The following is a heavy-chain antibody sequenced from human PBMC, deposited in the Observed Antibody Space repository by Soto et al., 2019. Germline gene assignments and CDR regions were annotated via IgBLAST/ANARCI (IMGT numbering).Heavy chain of an antibody. CDR3: ARDLGLAVTDY. D-gene: IGHD2-15*01. Sequence: GGSLRLSCAASGFTFSSYGMHWVRQAPGKGLEWVAVIWYDGSNKYYADSVKGRFTISRDNSKNTLYLQMNSLRAEDTAVYYYARDLGLAVTDYWGQGTLVTVSS. V-gene: IGHV3-33*01. CDR1: GFTFSSYG. CDR2: IWYDGSNK. J-gene: IGHJ4*02.